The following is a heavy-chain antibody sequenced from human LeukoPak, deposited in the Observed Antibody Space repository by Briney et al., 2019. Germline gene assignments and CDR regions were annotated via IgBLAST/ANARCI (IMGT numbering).Heavy chain of an antibody. J-gene: IGHJ2*01. CDR2: ISYDGRKK. D-gene: IGHD3-10*01. CDR3: ATQTTMVRGIPYWYFDL. CDR1: GFTFSNYG. V-gene: IGHV3-30*03. Sequence: GGSQRLSCAASGFTFSNYGMHWVRQAPGKGLEWVAAISYDGRKKYYTDSVKGRFTISRDNSENTLYLQMNSLRAEDTAVYYCATQTTMVRGIPYWYFDLWGRGTLVTVSS.